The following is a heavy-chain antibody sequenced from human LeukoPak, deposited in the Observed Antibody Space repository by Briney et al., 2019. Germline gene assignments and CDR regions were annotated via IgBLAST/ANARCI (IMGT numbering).Heavy chain of an antibody. CDR3: ASGRLERLDAFDI. CDR1: GYTLTELS. V-gene: IGHV1-24*01. J-gene: IGHJ3*02. Sequence: GASVKVSCKVSGYTLTELSMHWVRQAPGKGLEWMGGFDPEDGETIYAQKLQGRGTITEDTSKDTAYMELSSLRSEDTAVYYCASGRLERLDAFDIWGQGTMVTVSS. CDR2: FDPEDGET. D-gene: IGHD3-16*01.